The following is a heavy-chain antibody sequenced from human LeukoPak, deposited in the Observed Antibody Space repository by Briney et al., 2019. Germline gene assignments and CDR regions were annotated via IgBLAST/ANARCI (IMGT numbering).Heavy chain of an antibody. V-gene: IGHV3-21*01. CDR1: GFTFSSYS. J-gene: IGHJ4*02. CDR2: ISSSSSYI. CDR3: ARDVGVVPAAPTY. D-gene: IGHD2-2*01. Sequence: GGSLRLSCAASGFTFSSYSMNWVRQAPGKGLEWVSSISSSSSYIYYADSVKGRFTISRDNAKNSLYLQMNSLRAEDTAVYYCARDVGVVPAAPTYWGQGTLVTVSS.